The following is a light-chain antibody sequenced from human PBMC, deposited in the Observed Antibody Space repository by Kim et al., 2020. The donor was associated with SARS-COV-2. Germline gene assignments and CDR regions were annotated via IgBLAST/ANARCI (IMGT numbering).Light chain of an antibody. Sequence: ASVVAVFTFTCLSSQRISNWLFWYQQKPGIAPKLLISKPVTLESGVPSRFSGSGSGAEYTLTISSLQPDDFATYYCQQYDAYPYTFGQGTKVDIK. CDR1: QRISNW. V-gene: IGKV1-5*03. CDR3: QQYDAYPYT. CDR2: KPV. J-gene: IGKJ2*01.